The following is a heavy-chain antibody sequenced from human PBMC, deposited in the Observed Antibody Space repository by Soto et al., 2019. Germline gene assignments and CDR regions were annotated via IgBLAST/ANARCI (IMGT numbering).Heavy chain of an antibody. D-gene: IGHD5-18*01. CDR1: GGSISSYY. CDR3: AKEAQLWLSRKTAFDY. V-gene: IGHV3-23*01. Sequence: VQLQESGPGLVKPSETLSLTCTVSGGSISSYYWSWVRQAPGKGLEWVSAISGSGGSTYYADSVKGRFTISRDNSKNTLYLQMNSLRAEDTAVYYCAKEAQLWLSRKTAFDYWGQGTLVTVSS. J-gene: IGHJ4*02. CDR2: ISGSGGST.